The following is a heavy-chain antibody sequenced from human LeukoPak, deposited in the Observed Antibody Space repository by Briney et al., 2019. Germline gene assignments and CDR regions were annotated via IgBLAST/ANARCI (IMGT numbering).Heavy chain of an antibody. CDR3: AMSRPGDAFDI. CDR2: ISAYNGNT. J-gene: IGHJ3*02. D-gene: IGHD3-10*02. Sequence: ASVMVSCKASGYTFTSYFIHWVRQAPGQGLEWMGWISAYNGNTNYAQKLQGRVTMTTDTSTSTAYMELRSLRSDDTAVYYCAMSRPGDAFDIWGQGTMVTVSS. CDR1: GYTFTSYF. V-gene: IGHV1-18*04.